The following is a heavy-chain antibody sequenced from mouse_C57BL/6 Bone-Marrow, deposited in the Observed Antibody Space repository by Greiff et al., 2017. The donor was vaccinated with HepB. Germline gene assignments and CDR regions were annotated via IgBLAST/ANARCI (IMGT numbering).Heavy chain of an antibody. V-gene: IGHV1-26*01. CDR3: ARSNYYGSKGYAMDY. D-gene: IGHD1-1*01. Sequence: EVQLQQSGPELVKPGASVKISCKASGYTFTDYYMNWVKQSHGKSLEWIGDINPNNGGTSYNQKFKGKATLTVDKSSSTAYMELRSLTSEDSAVYYCARSNYYGSKGYAMDYWGQGTSVTVSS. J-gene: IGHJ4*01. CDR2: INPNNGGT. CDR1: GYTFTDYY.